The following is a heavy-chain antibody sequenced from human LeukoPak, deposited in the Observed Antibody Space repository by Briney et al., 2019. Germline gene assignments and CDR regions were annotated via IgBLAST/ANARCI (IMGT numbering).Heavy chain of an antibody. Sequence: ASVKVSCKASGYTFASYYMHWVRQAPGQGLEWMGMISPSGGSTSYAQKFQGRVTMTRDTSASTVYMELSSLRSDDTAVYYCAREQVVGTYYFDCWGQGTLVTVSS. CDR1: GYTFASYY. D-gene: IGHD6-6*01. J-gene: IGHJ4*02. CDR2: ISPSGGST. CDR3: AREQVVGTYYFDC. V-gene: IGHV1-46*01.